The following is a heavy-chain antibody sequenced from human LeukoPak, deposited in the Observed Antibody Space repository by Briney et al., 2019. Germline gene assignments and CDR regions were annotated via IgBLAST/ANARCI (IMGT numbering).Heavy chain of an antibody. CDR1: GYSISSGYY. Sequence: SETLSLTCAVSGYSISSGYYWGWIRQPPGKGLEWIGSIYHSGSTYYNPSLKSRVTISVDTSKNQFSLELSSVTAADTAVYYCARRLRKTFDAFDIWGQGTMVTVSS. CDR2: IYHSGST. D-gene: IGHD4-17*01. J-gene: IGHJ3*02. V-gene: IGHV4-38-2*01. CDR3: ARRLRKTFDAFDI.